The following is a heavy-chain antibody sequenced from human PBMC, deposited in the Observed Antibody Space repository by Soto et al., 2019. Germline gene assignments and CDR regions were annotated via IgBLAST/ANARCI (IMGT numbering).Heavy chain of an antibody. CDR3: ARDLYCTNGVCYTNWFDP. V-gene: IGHV1-18*04. Sequence: RASVKVSCKASGYTFTSYGISWVRQAPGQGLEWMGWISAYNGNTNYAQKLQGRVTMTTDTSTSTAYMELRSLRSDDTAVYYCARDLYCTNGVCYTNWFDPWGQGTLVTVSS. CDR1: GYTFTSYG. CDR2: ISAYNGNT. D-gene: IGHD2-8*01. J-gene: IGHJ5*02.